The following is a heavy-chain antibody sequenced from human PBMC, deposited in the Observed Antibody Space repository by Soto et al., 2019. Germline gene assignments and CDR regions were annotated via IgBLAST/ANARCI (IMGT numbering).Heavy chain of an antibody. Sequence: GSLRLSCAVSGVTFSTIWMNWVRQAPGKGLEWVGHIKSKADGGTINYAAPVKGRFTVSRDDSKNTLFLQMNGLQTEDTAVYYCTTLLRPSDYWGQGTLVTVSS. CDR2: IKSKADGGTI. CDR3: TTLLRPSDY. D-gene: IGHD3-3*01. CDR1: GVTFSTIW. V-gene: IGHV3-15*07. J-gene: IGHJ4*02.